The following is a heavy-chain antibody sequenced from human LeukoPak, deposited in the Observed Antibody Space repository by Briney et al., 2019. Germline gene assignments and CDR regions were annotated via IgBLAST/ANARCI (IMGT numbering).Heavy chain of an antibody. CDR1: GFTFTNAW. D-gene: IGHD2-15*01. V-gene: IGHV3-15*01. CDR2: IRSKAYGGTP. J-gene: IGHJ5*02. Sequence: GGSLRLSCVASGFTFTNAWMSWVRQAPGKGLEWVARIRSKAYGGTPEYAAPVQGGFTISRDDSRATLYLQMNSLKTEDTAVYYCTTDLGGYFTGGSCYTGLYNCFDPWGQGTLVTVSS. CDR3: TTDLGGYFTGGSCYTGLYNCFDP.